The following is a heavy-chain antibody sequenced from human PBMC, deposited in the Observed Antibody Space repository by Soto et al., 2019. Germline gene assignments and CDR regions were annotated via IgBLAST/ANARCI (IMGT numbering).Heavy chain of an antibody. J-gene: IGHJ6*02. V-gene: IGHV3-30-3*01. CDR3: ARVTPGNNLYYFSGLDV. D-gene: IGHD1-1*01. Sequence: QVHLVESGGGVAQPGRPRRLSCVASGFTFDPYGIHWVRQAPGKGLRWVALISYEGSNTYYADSVRGRFTISRDNSKNTLYLQINALRPDDTGVYYCARVTPGNNLYYFSGLDVWGRGTSVTVSS. CDR2: ISYEGSNT. CDR1: GFTFDPYG.